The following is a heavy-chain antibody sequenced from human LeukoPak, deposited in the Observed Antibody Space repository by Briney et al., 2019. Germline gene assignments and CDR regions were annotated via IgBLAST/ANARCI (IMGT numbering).Heavy chain of an antibody. V-gene: IGHV1-46*01. CDR3: ARGLRDDSSGYYRTPAY. Sequence: ASVKVSCKASGYTFTSYYMHWVRQAPGQGLEWMGIINPSGGSTSYAQKFQGRVTMTRDTSTSTVYMELNSLRSEDTAVYYCARGLRDDSSGYYRTPAYWGQGTLVTVSS. CDR2: INPSGGST. D-gene: IGHD3-22*01. CDR1: GYTFTSYY. J-gene: IGHJ4*02.